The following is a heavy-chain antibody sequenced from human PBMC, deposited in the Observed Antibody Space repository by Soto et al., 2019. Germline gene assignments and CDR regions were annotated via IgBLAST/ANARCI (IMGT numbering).Heavy chain of an antibody. D-gene: IGHD6-6*01. V-gene: IGHV3-30*18. CDR3: AKVPEPSGSLST. CDR1: GFTFSSYG. J-gene: IGHJ5*02. CDR2: ISYDGSNK. Sequence: PGGSLRLSCAASGFTFSSYGMHWVRQAPGKGLEWVAVISYDGSNKYYADSVKGRFSISRDNSKNTLYLQMNSLRAEDTAVYYCAKVPEPSGSLSTWGQGTLVTVSS.